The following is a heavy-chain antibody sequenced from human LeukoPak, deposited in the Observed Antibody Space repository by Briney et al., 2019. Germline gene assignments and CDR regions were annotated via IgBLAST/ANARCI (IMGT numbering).Heavy chain of an antibody. J-gene: IGHJ6*04. D-gene: IGHD4-17*01. CDR2: ISYDGSNK. CDR1: GFTFSSYG. V-gene: IGHV3-30*18. CDR3: AKDRDMTTDYGMDV. Sequence: GRSLRLSCAASGFTFSSYGMHWVRQAPGKGLKWVAVISYDGSNKYYADSVKGRFTISRDNSKNTLYLQMNSLRAEDTAVYYCAKDRDMTTDYGMDVWGKGTTVTVSS.